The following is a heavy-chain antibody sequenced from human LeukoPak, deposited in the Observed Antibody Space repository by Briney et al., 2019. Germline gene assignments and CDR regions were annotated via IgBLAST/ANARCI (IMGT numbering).Heavy chain of an antibody. Sequence: SETLSLTCTVSGGSISSSNYYWGWIRQPPGKGLEWIGSIFYSGSTYYNPSLKSRVTISVDTSKNQFSLKLSSVTAADTAVYYCARVDMISFGGVIVYWGQGTLVTVSS. CDR2: IFYSGST. V-gene: IGHV4-39*07. CDR1: GGSISSSNYY. CDR3: ARVDMISFGGVIVY. D-gene: IGHD3-16*02. J-gene: IGHJ4*02.